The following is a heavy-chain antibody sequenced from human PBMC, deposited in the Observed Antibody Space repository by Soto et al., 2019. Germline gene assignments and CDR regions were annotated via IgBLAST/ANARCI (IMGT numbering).Heavy chain of an antibody. D-gene: IGHD1-1*01. V-gene: IGHV1-3*01. CDR2: INGGTGQT. Sequence: ASVKVSCKASGYTFTTHAMHWLRQSPGQSLEWMGWINGGTGQTKHSQRFQGRVTITRDTSASTAYMELSSLRSEDTAVYYCARGKGMEENYYYYGLDIWGQGTTVTVSS. J-gene: IGHJ6*02. CDR1: GYTFTTHA. CDR3: ARGKGMEENYYYYGLDI.